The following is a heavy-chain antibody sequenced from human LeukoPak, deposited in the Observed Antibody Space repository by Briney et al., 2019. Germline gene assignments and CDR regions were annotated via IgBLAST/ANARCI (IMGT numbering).Heavy chain of an antibody. J-gene: IGHJ4*02. V-gene: IGHV4-38-2*02. CDR3: ARDGNRPY. CDR1: GSSISSDYY. CDR2: IFHTGST. Sequence: PSETLSLTCTVSGSSISSDYYWGWLRQPPGKGLEWIGNIFHTGSTYYNPSLKSRATISQHTSKNQFSLKLSSVTAADTAVYYCARDGNRPYWGQGTLVTVSS. D-gene: IGHD6-6*01.